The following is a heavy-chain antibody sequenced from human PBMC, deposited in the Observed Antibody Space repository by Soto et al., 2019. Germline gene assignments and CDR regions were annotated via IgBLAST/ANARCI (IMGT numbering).Heavy chain of an antibody. CDR1: GCTLSSYA. V-gene: IGHV1-69*13. D-gene: IGHD1-26*01. J-gene: IGHJ6*02. Sequence: SVKVSCKASGCTLSSYAISWVRQAPGQGLEWMGGIIPIFGTANYAQKFQGRVTITADESTSTAYMELSSLRSEDTAVYYCASTAEAVGAIPYYYYYGMDVWGQGTTVTVSS. CDR2: IIPIFGTA. CDR3: ASTAEAVGAIPYYYYYGMDV.